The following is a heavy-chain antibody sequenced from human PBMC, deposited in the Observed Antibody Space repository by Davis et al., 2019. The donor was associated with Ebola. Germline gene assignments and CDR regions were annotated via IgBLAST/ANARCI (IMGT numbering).Heavy chain of an antibody. CDR1: GFTFSGYP. Sequence: GESLKISCAASGFTFSGYPMAWVRQAPGQGLEWVSTISANGLITHYADSVKGRFTMSRDNSKNTLYLQMNSLRAEDTAVYYCAKERPLSGYSYRYYFDYWGQGTLVTVSS. V-gene: IGHV3-23*01. CDR3: AKERPLSGYSYRYYFDY. D-gene: IGHD5-18*01. J-gene: IGHJ4*02. CDR2: ISANGLIT.